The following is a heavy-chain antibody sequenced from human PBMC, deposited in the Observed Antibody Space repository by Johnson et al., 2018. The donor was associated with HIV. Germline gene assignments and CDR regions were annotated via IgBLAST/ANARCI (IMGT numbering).Heavy chain of an antibody. CDR2: IRYDGSNK. Sequence: QVQLVESGGGVVQPGGSLRLSCAASGFTFSSYGSHWVRQAPGKGLEWVAFIRYDGSNKYYADSVKGRFTISRDNSKNTLYLQMNSLRAEDTAVYYCAKDLGTGDDAFDIWGQGTMVTVSS. CDR3: AKDLGTGDDAFDI. D-gene: IGHD7-27*01. CDR1: GFTFSSYG. J-gene: IGHJ3*02. V-gene: IGHV3-30*02.